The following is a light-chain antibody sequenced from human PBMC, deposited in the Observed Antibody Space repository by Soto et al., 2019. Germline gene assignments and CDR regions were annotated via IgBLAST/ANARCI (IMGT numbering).Light chain of an antibody. V-gene: IGKV3-20*01. CDR1: QSVSSSY. J-gene: IGKJ1*01. CDR2: GAS. CDR3: QQYNSYSWT. Sequence: EIVLTHSPVTLSLSPGERATLSCRASQSVSSSYLAWYQQKPGQAPRLLIYGASSRATGIPDRFSGSGSGTDFTLTISSLQPDDFATYYCQQYNSYSWTFVQGTKVDIK.